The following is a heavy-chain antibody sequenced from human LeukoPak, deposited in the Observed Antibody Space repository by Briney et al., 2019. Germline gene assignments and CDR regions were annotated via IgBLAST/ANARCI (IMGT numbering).Heavy chain of an antibody. CDR3: ARSGSSGWYINC. CDR1: GFTFSSYS. D-gene: IGHD6-19*01. J-gene: IGHJ4*02. V-gene: IGHV3-21*01. Sequence: GGSLGLSCAASGFTFSSYSMNWVRQAPGKGLEWVSSISSSSSYIYYPDSVKGRFTISRDNAKNSLYLQMNSLRGEDTAVYYCARSGSSGWYINCWGQGTLVTVSS. CDR2: ISSSSSYI.